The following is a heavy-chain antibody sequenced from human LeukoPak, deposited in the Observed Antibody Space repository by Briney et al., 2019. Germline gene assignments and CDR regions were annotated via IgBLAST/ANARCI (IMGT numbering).Heavy chain of an antibody. CDR3: AKGAVEQWLVDLTDAFDI. Sequence: PGGSLRLSCAASGFTFSSYAMSWVRQAPGKGLEWVSAISGSGGSTYYADSVKGRFTISRDNSKNTLYLQMNSLRAEDTAVYYCAKGAVEQWLVDLTDAFDIWGQGTMVTVSS. D-gene: IGHD6-19*01. CDR1: GFTFSSYA. CDR2: ISGSGGST. V-gene: IGHV3-23*01. J-gene: IGHJ3*02.